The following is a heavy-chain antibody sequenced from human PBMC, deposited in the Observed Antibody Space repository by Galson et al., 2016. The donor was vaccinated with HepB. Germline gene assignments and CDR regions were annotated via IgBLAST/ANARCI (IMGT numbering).Heavy chain of an antibody. V-gene: IGHV3-21*01. J-gene: IGHJ6*02. D-gene: IGHD3-10*01. Sequence: SLRLSCAASGFTLNNYGVAWVRQAPGKGLEWVSSISSSNSHINYADSVKGRFTISRDNAKNSLYLQMNSLRVEDTAVYHCARAPPWFGELHYGMDVWGQGTTVTVS. CDR1: GFTLNNYG. CDR2: ISSSNSHI. CDR3: ARAPPWFGELHYGMDV.